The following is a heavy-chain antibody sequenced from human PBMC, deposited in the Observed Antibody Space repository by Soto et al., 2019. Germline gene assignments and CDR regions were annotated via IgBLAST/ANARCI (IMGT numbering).Heavy chain of an antibody. CDR2: IFPADSDT. Sequence: GESLKISCAGSVYDFATFWIGWVRQMPGKGLEWMGIIFPADSDTRYIPSFQGQVTISVDKSISTAYLQWNSLKASDTAMYYCATPYSGFDYWGQGTLVTVSS. V-gene: IGHV5-51*01. CDR3: ATPYSGFDY. D-gene: IGHD4-4*01. J-gene: IGHJ4*02. CDR1: VYDFATFW.